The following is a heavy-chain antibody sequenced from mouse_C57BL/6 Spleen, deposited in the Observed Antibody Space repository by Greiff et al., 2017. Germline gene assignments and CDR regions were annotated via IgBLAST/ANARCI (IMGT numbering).Heavy chain of an antibody. CDR2: ISSGGSYT. CDR3: ARHDYDGTAWFAY. D-gene: IGHD2-4*01. J-gene: IGHJ3*01. V-gene: IGHV5-6*01. CDR1: GFTFSSYG. Sequence: EVQGVESGGDLVKPGGSLKLSCAASGFTFSSYGMSWVRQTPDKRLEWVATISSGGSYTYYPDSVKGRFTISRDNAKNTLYLQMSSLKSEDTAMYYCARHDYDGTAWFAYWGQGTLVTVSA.